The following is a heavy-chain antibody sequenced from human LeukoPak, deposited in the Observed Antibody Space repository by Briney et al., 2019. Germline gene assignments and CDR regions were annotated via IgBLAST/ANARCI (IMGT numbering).Heavy chain of an antibody. V-gene: IGHV3-30*18. D-gene: IGHD3-22*01. CDR3: AKDLEYYYDGSGYYDYFDY. Sequence: PGGSLRLSCAASGFTFSSYGMHWVRQAPGKGLEWVAVISYDGSNKYYADSVKGRFTISRDNSKNTLYLQMNSLRAEDTAVYYCAKDLEYYYDGSGYYDYFDYWGQGTLVTVSS. CDR2: ISYDGSNK. J-gene: IGHJ4*02. CDR1: GFTFSSYG.